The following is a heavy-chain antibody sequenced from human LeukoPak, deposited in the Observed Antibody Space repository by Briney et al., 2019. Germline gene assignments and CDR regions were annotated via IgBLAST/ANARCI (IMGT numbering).Heavy chain of an antibody. CDR1: GFTFSNYA. Sequence: PGGSLRLSCAASGFTFSNYAMSWVRQAPGKGLQWVSGISSSGGSTYYADSVKGRFTISRDNSKNTVYLQMNSLRAEDTAVYYCAKDGMASSWVYYFDYWGQGTLVTVSS. V-gene: IGHV3-23*01. CDR3: AKDGMASSWVYYFDY. D-gene: IGHD6-13*01. J-gene: IGHJ4*02. CDR2: ISSSGGST.